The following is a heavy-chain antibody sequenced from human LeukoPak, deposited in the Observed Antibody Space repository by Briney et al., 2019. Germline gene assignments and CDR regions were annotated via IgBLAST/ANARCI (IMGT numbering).Heavy chain of an antibody. Sequence: SGGSLRLSCAASGFTFSNYAMSWVRQAPGKGLEWVSTISGSGSSTYSADSVKGRFTISRDNSKNTLYLQMNSLRAEDTAVYYCAKVYGSGSFHYYYYMDVWGKGTTVTISS. J-gene: IGHJ6*03. D-gene: IGHD3-10*01. CDR2: ISGSGSST. CDR1: GFTFSNYA. CDR3: AKVYGSGSFHYYYYMDV. V-gene: IGHV3-23*01.